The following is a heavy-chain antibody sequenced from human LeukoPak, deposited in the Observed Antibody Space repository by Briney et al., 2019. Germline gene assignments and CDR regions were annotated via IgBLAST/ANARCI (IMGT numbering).Heavy chain of an antibody. CDR2: IYYSGST. CDR1: GGSISSYY. J-gene: IGHJ6*03. V-gene: IGHV4-59*01. CDR3: ARAGYSYGFGYYYYYMDV. D-gene: IGHD5-18*01. Sequence: SETLSLTRTVSGGSISSYYWSWIRQPPGKGLEWIGYIYYSGSTNYNPPLKSRVTISVDTPQNQISLKLSSVTAADTAVYYCARAGYSYGFGYYYYYMDVWGKGTTVTVSS.